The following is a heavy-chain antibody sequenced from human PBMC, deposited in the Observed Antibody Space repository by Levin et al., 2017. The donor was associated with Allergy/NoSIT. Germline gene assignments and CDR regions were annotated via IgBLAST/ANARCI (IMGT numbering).Heavy chain of an antibody. CDR2: IYYSGST. V-gene: IGHV4-39*01. CDR1: GGSISSSSYY. D-gene: IGHD2-15*01. J-gene: IGHJ4*02. Sequence: SETLSLTCTVSGGSISSSSYYWGWIRQPPGKGLEWIGSIYYSGSTYYNPSLKSRVTISVDTSKNQFSLKLSSVTAADTAVYYCARHSSTPRYRSGGSCYTTSFDYWGQGTLVTVSS. CDR3: ARHSSTPRYRSGGSCYTTSFDY.